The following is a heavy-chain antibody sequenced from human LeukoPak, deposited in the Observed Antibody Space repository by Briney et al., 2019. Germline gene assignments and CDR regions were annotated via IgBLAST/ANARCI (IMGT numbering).Heavy chain of an antibody. CDR2: ISSNGGTT. CDR1: GFTFSSYA. V-gene: IGHV3-64D*09. Sequence: GGSLRLSCSASGFTFSSYAMHWVRQAPGKGLEYVSTISSNGGTTYYADSVKGRCTISRDNSKNTLYLQMSSLRAEDTAVYYCVKGHDSSGYYLSYFDYWGQGALVTVSS. D-gene: IGHD3-22*01. CDR3: VKGHDSSGYYLSYFDY. J-gene: IGHJ4*02.